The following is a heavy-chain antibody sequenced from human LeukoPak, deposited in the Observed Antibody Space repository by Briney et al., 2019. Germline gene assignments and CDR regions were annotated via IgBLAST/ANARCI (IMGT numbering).Heavy chain of an antibody. V-gene: IGHV1-46*01. Sequence: VASVTVSCKASGYTFTSYYMHWVRQAPGQGLEWMGIINPSGGSTSYAQKFQGRVTMTRDTSTSTVYMELSSLRSEDTAVYYCARELPPTYYFDYWGQGTLVTVSS. D-gene: IGHD2-15*01. J-gene: IGHJ4*02. CDR3: ARELPPTYYFDY. CDR1: GYTFTSYY. CDR2: INPSGGST.